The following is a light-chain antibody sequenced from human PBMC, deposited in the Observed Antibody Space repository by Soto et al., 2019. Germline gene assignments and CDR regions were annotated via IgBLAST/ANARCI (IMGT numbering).Light chain of an antibody. J-gene: IGKJ4*01. CDR2: GAS. Sequence: EIVLTQSPGTLSLSPGERATLSCRASQSVSSSYLAWYQQKPGQAPRLLIYGASSRATGIPDRFSGSGSGTDFTLTISRLEPEDFAVYYCQQYGSSHPELTVGGGTKVDIK. CDR1: QSVSSSY. V-gene: IGKV3-20*01. CDR3: QQYGSSHPELT.